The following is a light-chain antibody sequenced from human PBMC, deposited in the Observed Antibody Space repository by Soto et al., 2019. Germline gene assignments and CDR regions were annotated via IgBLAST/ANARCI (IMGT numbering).Light chain of an antibody. Sequence: QSALAQPASVSGSPGQSITVSCTGTSNDVGAYNYVSWYQKHPGTAHKLMIYGVSNRPSGVSNRLSGSNSGNTASLSISWLQAEDEADYYCTSYTSSRTYVFGTGTKSPT. CDR3: TSYTSSRTYV. CDR2: GVS. J-gene: IGLJ1*01. V-gene: IGLV2-14*03. CDR1: SNDVGAYNY.